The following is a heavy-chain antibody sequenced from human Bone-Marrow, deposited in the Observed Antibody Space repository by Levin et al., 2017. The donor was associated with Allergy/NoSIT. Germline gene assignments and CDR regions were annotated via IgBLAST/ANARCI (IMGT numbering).Heavy chain of an antibody. J-gene: IGHJ4*02. D-gene: IGHD3-10*01. V-gene: IGHV3-30*04. CDR1: GFTFSSYA. CDR3: ARSRITMVRGVIIDPDY. Sequence: GESLKISCAASGFTFSSYAMHWVRQAPGKGLEWVAVISYDGSNKYYADSVKGRFTISRDNSKNTLYLQMNSLRAEDTAVYYCARSRITMVRGVIIDPDYWGQGTLVTVSS. CDR2: ISYDGSNK.